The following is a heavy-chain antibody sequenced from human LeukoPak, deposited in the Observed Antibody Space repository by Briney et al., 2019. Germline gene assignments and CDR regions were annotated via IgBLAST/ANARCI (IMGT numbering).Heavy chain of an antibody. D-gene: IGHD2-21*02. CDR2: IRTHNGDT. J-gene: IGHJ3*02. Sequence: ASVKVSCKTSGYTFSRHGVTWVRQAPGQGLEWMGWIRTHNGDTDYAQNLQGRVTLTTGTSTNMVYMELRSLTSDDTAVYYCARVRYGDYQDALDIWGRGTMVIVS. CDR1: GYTFSRHG. V-gene: IGHV1-18*01. CDR3: ARVRYGDYQDALDI.